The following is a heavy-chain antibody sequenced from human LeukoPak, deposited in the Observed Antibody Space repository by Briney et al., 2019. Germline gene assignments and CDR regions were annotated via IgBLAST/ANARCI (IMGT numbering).Heavy chain of an antibody. J-gene: IGHJ4*02. CDR2: IYSSGST. CDR3: ARISSGWFNFDN. D-gene: IGHD6-19*01. V-gene: IGHV3-66*01. CDR1: GFSVSSNY. Sequence: GGSLRLSCAVSGFSVSSNYMSWVHQAPGRGLEWVSVIYSSGSTYYSDSVRGRFTLSRDSSKNTLYLQMNSLRAEDTAVYYCARISSGWFNFDNWGQGTLVTVSS.